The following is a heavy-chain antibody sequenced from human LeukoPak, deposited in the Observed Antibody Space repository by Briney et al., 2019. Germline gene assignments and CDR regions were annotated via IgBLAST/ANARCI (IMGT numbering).Heavy chain of an antibody. V-gene: IGHV4-4*02. CDR1: GFTFSSYVM. CDR3: AREVYDSSGNAFDI. J-gene: IGHJ3*02. Sequence: GSLRLSCAASGFTFSSYVMSWVRQAPGKGLEWIGEIYHSGSTNYNPSLKSRVTISVDKSKNQFSLKLSSVTAADTAVYYCAREVYDSSGNAFDIWGQGTMVTVSS. D-gene: IGHD3-22*01. CDR2: IYHSGST.